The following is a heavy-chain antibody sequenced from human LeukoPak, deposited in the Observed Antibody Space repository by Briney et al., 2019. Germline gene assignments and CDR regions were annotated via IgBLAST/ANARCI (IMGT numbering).Heavy chain of an antibody. CDR2: IYTSGST. J-gene: IGHJ4*02. D-gene: IGHD3-3*01. Sequence: SETLSLTCTVSGGSISSYYWSWIRQPAGKGLEWIGRIYTSGSTNYNPSLKSRVTISVDTSKNQFSLKLSSVTAADTAVYYCARVGNGHYDFWSGYSYAFDYWGQGTLVTVSS. CDR3: ARVGNGHYDFWSGYSYAFDY. V-gene: IGHV4-4*07. CDR1: GGSISSYY.